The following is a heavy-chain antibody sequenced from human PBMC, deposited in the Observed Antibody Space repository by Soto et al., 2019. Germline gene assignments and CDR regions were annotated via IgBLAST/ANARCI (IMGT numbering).Heavy chain of an antibody. Sequence: PGGSLRLSCAASGFTFSSYAMSWVRQAPGKGLEWVSSITSTGDRAYYADSVKGRFTVSRGNSKNTLYLQMNSLRAEDTAVYYCAKYYMVTRSPFDYWGQGTLVTVST. CDR2: ITSTGDRA. V-gene: IGHV3-23*01. J-gene: IGHJ4*02. CDR1: GFTFSSYA. CDR3: AKYYMVTRSPFDY. D-gene: IGHD5-18*01.